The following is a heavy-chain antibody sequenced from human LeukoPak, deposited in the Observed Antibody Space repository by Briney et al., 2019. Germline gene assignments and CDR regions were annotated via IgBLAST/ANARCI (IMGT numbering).Heavy chain of an antibody. D-gene: IGHD4-11*01. CDR3: ARGYSNYYYYYYMDV. J-gene: IGHJ6*03. CDR1: GGSISSYY. Sequence: SQTLSLTCTVSGGSISSYYWSWIRQPPGKGLEWIGYIYYSGSTNYNPSLKSRVTISVDTSKNQFSLKLSSVTAADTAVYYCARGYSNYYYYYYMDVWGKGTTVTVSS. CDR2: IYYSGST. V-gene: IGHV4-59*01.